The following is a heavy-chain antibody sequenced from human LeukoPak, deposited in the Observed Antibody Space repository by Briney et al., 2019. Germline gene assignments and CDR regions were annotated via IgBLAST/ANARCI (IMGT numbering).Heavy chain of an antibody. CDR3: AREIDRDGYNRFFDY. J-gene: IGHJ4*02. CDR1: GYTFTTYT. D-gene: IGHD5-24*01. CDR2: INAGNGNT. Sequence: ASVKVSCMASGYTFTTYTMHWVRQAPGQRLEWMGWINAGNGNTKYSQKFQGRVTITRDTSASTAYMDLSSLRSEDTAVYYCAREIDRDGYNRFFDYWGQGILVTVSS. V-gene: IGHV1-3*01.